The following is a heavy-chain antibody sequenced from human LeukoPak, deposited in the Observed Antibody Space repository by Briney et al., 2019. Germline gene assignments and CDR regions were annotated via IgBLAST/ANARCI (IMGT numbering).Heavy chain of an antibody. CDR1: GFTFSSYS. D-gene: IGHD3-22*01. CDR3: ARGGNYDSSGYYHFDY. CDR2: ISSSSSYI. V-gene: IGHV3-21*01. J-gene: IGHJ4*02. Sequence: GGSLRLSCAASGFTFSSYSMNWVRQAPGKGLEWVSSISSSSSYIYYADSVKGRFTISRDNSKNTLYLQMNSLRAEDTAVYYCARGGNYDSSGYYHFDYWGQGTLVTVSS.